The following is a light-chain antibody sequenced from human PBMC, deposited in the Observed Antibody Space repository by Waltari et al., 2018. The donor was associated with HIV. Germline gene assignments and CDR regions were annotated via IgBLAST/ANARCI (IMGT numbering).Light chain of an antibody. CDR1: QSISTY. CDR3: QQRVSWPLT. Sequence: EVVLTQSPATLSLSPGERATLSCRASQSISTYLAWYQQKPGQAPRLLVYDASNRATGIPPRFSGRGSGTDFTLTISSLEPEDFAVYYCQQRVSWPLTFGGGTKVEIK. J-gene: IGKJ4*01. CDR2: DAS. V-gene: IGKV3-11*01.